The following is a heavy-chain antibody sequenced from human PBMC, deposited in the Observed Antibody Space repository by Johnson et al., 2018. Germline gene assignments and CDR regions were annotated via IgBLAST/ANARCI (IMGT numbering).Heavy chain of an antibody. D-gene: IGHD5-12*01. CDR1: GYTFTSYD. V-gene: IGHV1-8*01. CDR3: AGGRGQGRERGYDYGMDG. J-gene: IGHJ6*02. Sequence: QVQLVQSGAEVKKPGASVKVSCKASGYTFTSYDINWVRQATGQGLEWMGWINPNSGNTGYAQKFQGRVTMTRDNSITTANMELSSLRSDDTAVYYCAGGRGQGRERGYDYGMDGWGQGTTVTVSS. CDR2: INPNSGNT.